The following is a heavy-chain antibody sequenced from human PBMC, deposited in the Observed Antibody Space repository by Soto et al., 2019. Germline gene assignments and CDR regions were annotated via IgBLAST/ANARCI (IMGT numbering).Heavy chain of an antibody. D-gene: IGHD2-8*02. J-gene: IGHJ6*02. CDR3: ARHIAPVLGENVYRAKKYTINV. CDR2: IYPGDSDT. V-gene: IGHV5-51*01. CDR1: GYSFSSYW. Sequence: HGEYLKISCKGSGYSFSSYWIGWVRQMPGKGLEWMAIIYPGDSDTRYSPSFQVQVTISADRSISTAYLQWSSLKASDTAMYFCARHIAPVLGENVYRAKKYTINVWDQGTTGTISS.